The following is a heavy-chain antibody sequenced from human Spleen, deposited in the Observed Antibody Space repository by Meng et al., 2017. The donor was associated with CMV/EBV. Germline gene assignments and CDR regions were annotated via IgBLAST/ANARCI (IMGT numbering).Heavy chain of an antibody. CDR2: ISYDGSNE. CDR3: AKDVSPIAKWELPDD. Sequence: PRVNFSSCGEHWYRTAPGKGLEWVAVISYDGSNEYYADSVKSRFTISRDNSKNTLYLQMNSLRAEDTAVYYCAKDVSPIAKWELPDDWGQGTLVTVSS. J-gene: IGHJ4*02. CDR1: RVNFSSCG. V-gene: IGHV3-30*18. D-gene: IGHD1-26*01.